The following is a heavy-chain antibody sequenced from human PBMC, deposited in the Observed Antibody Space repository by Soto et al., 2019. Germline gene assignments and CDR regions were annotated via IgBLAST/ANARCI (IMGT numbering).Heavy chain of an antibody. Sequence: GGSLRLSCAASGFSFSDFEMSWVRQAPGKGLEWVSSISSTTNYIYYADSMKGRFTVSRDNAKNSVYLDMNSLSAEDTAVYYCARESEDLTSNFDYWGQGTLVTVSS. CDR1: GFSFSDFE. CDR3: ARESEDLTSNFDY. CDR2: ISSTTNYI. V-gene: IGHV3-21*01. J-gene: IGHJ4*02.